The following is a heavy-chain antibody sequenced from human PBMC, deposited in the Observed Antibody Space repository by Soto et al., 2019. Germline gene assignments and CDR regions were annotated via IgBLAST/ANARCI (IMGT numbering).Heavy chain of an antibody. CDR1: GGSISSSSYF. Sequence: SETLSLTCSVSGGSISSSSYFWGWIRQPPGKGLEWIGSIYYSGSTYYNPSLKSRVTVSVDTSKNQFSLKLSSVTAADTAVYYCARHPSDFWFDPWGQETLVNVSS. J-gene: IGHJ5*02. V-gene: IGHV4-39*01. CDR3: ARHPSDFWFDP. D-gene: IGHD2-21*02. CDR2: IYYSGST.